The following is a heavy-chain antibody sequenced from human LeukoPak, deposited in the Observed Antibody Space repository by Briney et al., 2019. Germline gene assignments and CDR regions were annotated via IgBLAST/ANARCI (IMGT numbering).Heavy chain of an antibody. Sequence: GGSLRLSCGASGFTFSSFGMHWVRQAPGKGLEWVAFIRFDGSNKYYADSVKGRFTISRDNSKNTLYLQMNSLRAEDTAVYYCARSGRAIGGDFDYWGQGTLVTVSS. V-gene: IGHV3-30*02. CDR3: ARSGRAIGGDFDY. CDR2: IRFDGSNK. CDR1: GFTFSSFG. J-gene: IGHJ4*02. D-gene: IGHD2-21*01.